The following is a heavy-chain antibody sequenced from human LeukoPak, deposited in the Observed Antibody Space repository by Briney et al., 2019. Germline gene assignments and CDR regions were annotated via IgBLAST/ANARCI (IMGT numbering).Heavy chain of an antibody. Sequence: ASVKVSCKASGYTFTSYYMHWVRQAPGQGLGWMGIINPSGGSTSYAQKFQGRVTMTRNTSISTAYMELSSLRSEDTAVYYCASLAVVAATQSDYWGQGTLVTVSS. CDR1: GYTFTSYY. CDR2: INPSGGST. D-gene: IGHD2-15*01. J-gene: IGHJ4*02. CDR3: ASLAVVAATQSDY. V-gene: IGHV1-46*01.